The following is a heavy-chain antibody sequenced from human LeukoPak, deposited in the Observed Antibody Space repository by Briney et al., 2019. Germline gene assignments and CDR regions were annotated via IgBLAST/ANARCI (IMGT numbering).Heavy chain of an antibody. CDR3: ARSSGTYYYGPSQGPSGY. CDR2: ISSSGSTI. CDR1: GFTFSDYY. Sequence: GGSLRLSCAASGFTFSDYYMSWIRQAPGKGLEWVSYISSSGSTIYYADSVKGRFTISRDNAKNSLYLQMNSLRAEDTAVYYCARSSGTYYYGPSQGPSGYWGQGTLVTVSS. D-gene: IGHD3-10*01. J-gene: IGHJ4*02. V-gene: IGHV3-11*01.